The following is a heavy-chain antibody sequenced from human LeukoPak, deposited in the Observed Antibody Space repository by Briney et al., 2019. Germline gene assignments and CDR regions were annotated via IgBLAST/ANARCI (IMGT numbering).Heavy chain of an antibody. CDR1: GFTFSSYE. CDR2: INRDGTEK. J-gene: IGHJ4*02. D-gene: IGHD2-21*01. CDR3: VRGDWYFDY. V-gene: IGHV3-7*03. Sequence: GGSLRLSCAASGFTFSSYEMNWVRQAPGKGLEWVANINRDGTEKRFLASVEGRFTISRDNAKNSLDLQMRSLRPQDTAVYFCVRGDWYFDYWGQGILVTVSP.